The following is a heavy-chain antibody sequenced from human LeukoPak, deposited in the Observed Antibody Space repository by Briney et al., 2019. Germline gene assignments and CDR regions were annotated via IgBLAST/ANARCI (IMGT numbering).Heavy chain of an antibody. V-gene: IGHV4-59*01. J-gene: IGHJ4*02. CDR1: GGSISGYY. Sequence: SETLSLTCTVSGGSISGYYWNWIRQPPGKGLEWIGYIYYSGSTNYNPSLKSRVTMSLDTSKNQFSLKLSSVTAADMAVYHCARDSGSNFDYWGQGTLVTVSS. D-gene: IGHD2-15*01. CDR2: IYYSGST. CDR3: ARDSGSNFDY.